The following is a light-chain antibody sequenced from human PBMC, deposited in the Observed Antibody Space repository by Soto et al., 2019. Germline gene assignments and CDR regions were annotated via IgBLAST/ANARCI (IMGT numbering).Light chain of an antibody. CDR2: RAS. J-gene: IGKJ5*01. V-gene: IGKV3-20*01. Sequence: EIVLTQSPATLSLSPGERATLSCRASQSVSSSYVAWYQQKPGQPPRLLIYRASSRATGIPDSFSGRGCGTGFTLTISRLQPEYCAVYYCEHEDCSPPTSFGQGTGVEIK. CDR1: QSVSSSY. CDR3: EHEDCSPPTS.